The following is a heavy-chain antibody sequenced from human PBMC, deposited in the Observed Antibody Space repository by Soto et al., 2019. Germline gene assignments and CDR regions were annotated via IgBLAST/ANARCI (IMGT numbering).Heavy chain of an antibody. D-gene: IGHD6-6*01. CDR1: GFTLSGYA. J-gene: IGHJ6*03. CDR3: ARRARPDFYYMDV. Sequence: ESGGGLAQPGGSRRLSCAASGFTLSGYAMDWVRQAPGKGLEYVSGISSNGVGTYYANSVQGRFTISRDNSKNTVYLQMGSLRPEDMAVYYCARRARPDFYYMDVWGKGTTVTVSS. V-gene: IGHV3-64*01. CDR2: ISSNGVGT.